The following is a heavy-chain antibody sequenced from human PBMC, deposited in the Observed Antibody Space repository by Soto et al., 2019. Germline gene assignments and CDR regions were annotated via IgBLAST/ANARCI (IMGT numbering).Heavy chain of an antibody. J-gene: IGHJ3*02. CDR2: IYYSGST. CDR1: SGSMSGYY. D-gene: IGHD3-3*01. Sequence: SETLSLTCTVSSGSMSGYYWNWIRQPPGKGLEWIGYIYYSGSTNYNPSLKSRVTISVDPSKNQFSLKLSSVTAADTAVYYCARAGDYDFWSGYSNDAFDIWGQGTMVTVSS. CDR3: ARAGDYDFWSGYSNDAFDI. V-gene: IGHV4-59*01.